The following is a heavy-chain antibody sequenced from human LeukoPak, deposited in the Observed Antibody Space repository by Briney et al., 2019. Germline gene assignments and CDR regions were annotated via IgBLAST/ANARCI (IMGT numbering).Heavy chain of an antibody. CDR3: ARAGRGSGSYYFDY. D-gene: IGHD3-10*01. J-gene: IGHJ4*02. V-gene: IGHV3-21*01. CDR2: ISSSSSYI. Sequence: GRSLRLSCAASGFTFSSYSMNWVRQAPGKGLGWVSSISSSSSYIYYADSVKGRFTISRDNAKNSLYLQMNSLRAEDTAVYYCARAGRGSGSYYFDYWGQGTLVTVSS. CDR1: GFTFSSYS.